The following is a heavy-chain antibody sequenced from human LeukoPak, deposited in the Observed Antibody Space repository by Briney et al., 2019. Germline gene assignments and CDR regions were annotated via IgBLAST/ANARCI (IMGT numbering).Heavy chain of an antibody. CDR1: GFTFSSYA. CDR3: ASCGYGYTSPPGY. CDR2: ISDSGGNT. V-gene: IGHV3-23*01. D-gene: IGHD5-18*01. Sequence: EPGGSLRLSCAASGFTFSSYAMTWVRQAPGKGLEWVSSISDSGGNTYYADSVKGRFTISRDNPKNTLYLQMNSLRAEDTAVYYCASCGYGYTSPPGYWGQGTLVTVSS. J-gene: IGHJ4*02.